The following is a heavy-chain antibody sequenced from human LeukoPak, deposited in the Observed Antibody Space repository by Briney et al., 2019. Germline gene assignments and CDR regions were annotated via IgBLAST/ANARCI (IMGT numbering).Heavy chain of an antibody. CDR3: VRDKLTGASRLDY. V-gene: IGHV3-7*03. D-gene: IGHD7-27*01. CDR2: IKQDGSEI. Sequence: PGGSLRLSCAASGFTFSNYWMSWVRQAPGKELEWVANIKQDGSEIYYVDSVKGRFTISRDNAKNSLYLQINSLRAEDTAVYYCVRDKLTGASRLDYWGQGTLLTVSS. J-gene: IGHJ4*02. CDR1: GFTFSNYW.